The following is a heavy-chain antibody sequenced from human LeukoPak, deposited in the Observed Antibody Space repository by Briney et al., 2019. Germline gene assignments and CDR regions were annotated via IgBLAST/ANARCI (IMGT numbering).Heavy chain of an antibody. CDR2: IYYSGST. CDR1: GGSISSSSYY. CDR3: ARSSRAFDY. Sequence: SETLSLTCTVSGGSISSSSYYWGWIRQPPGKGLEWIGSIYYSGSTYYNPSLKSRVTISVDTSKNQFSLKLSSVTAEDTAVYYCARSSRAFDYWGQGTLVTVSS. J-gene: IGHJ4*02. V-gene: IGHV4-39*01.